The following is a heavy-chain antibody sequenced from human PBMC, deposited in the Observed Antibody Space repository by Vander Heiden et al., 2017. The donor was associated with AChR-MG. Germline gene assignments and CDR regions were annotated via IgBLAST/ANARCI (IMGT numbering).Heavy chain of an antibody. J-gene: IGHJ3*02. CDR1: GFPFSNYG. CDR3: AKDQEFGSSAFDI. D-gene: IGHD1-26*01. V-gene: IGHV3-33*06. Sequence: QVQLVESGGGAVQPGRSLRLSCAASGFPFSNYGMHWVRQAPGKGLEWVADMWYDGSNEYYGDSVKGRFTISRDDSKNTLYLQMNSLRVEDTAVYYCAKDQEFGSSAFDIWGQGTMVTVSS. CDR2: MWYDGSNE.